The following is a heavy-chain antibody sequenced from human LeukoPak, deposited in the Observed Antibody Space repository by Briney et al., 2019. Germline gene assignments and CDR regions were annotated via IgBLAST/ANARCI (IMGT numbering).Heavy chain of an antibody. J-gene: IGHJ1*01. CDR2: IYTSGST. D-gene: IGHD2-21*02. Sequence: PSETLSLTCTVSGGSIRSYYWSWIRQPAGKGLEWIGRIYTSGSTNYNPSLRSRVTMSVDTSKNQFSLKLSSVTAADTAVYYCARESLYCDGDCRSEYFQHWGQGTLVTVSS. V-gene: IGHV4-4*07. CDR3: ARESLYCDGDCRSEYFQH. CDR1: GGSIRSYY.